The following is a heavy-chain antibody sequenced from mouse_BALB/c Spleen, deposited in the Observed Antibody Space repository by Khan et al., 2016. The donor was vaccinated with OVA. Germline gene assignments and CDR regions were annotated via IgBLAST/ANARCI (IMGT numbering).Heavy chain of an antibody. CDR1: GYSITSDYA. J-gene: IGHJ2*01. CDR2: ISYSGRT. CDR3: ARSVTSTTVVATDFDY. Sequence: EVQLVESGPGLVKPSQSLSLTRTVTGYSITSDYAWNWIRQFPGNKLEWMGYISYSGRTCYNPSLKSRISITRDTSKNQFFLQLNSVTTEDTATYYWARSVTSTTVVATDFDYWGQGTTLTVSS. D-gene: IGHD1-1*01. V-gene: IGHV3-2*02.